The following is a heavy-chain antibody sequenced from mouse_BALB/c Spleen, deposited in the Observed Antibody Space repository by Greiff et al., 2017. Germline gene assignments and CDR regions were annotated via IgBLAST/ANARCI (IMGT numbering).Heavy chain of an antibody. CDR2: ISSGSSTI. J-gene: IGHJ4*01. V-gene: IGHV5-17*02. CDR1: GFTFSSFG. CDR3: ARSRTPMDY. Sequence: EVKLMESGGGLVQPGGSRKLSCAASGFTFSSFGMHWVRQAPEKGLEWVAYISSGSSTIYYADTVKGRFTISRDNPKTTLFLQMTSLRSEDTAMYYCARSRTPMDYWGQGTSVTVSS.